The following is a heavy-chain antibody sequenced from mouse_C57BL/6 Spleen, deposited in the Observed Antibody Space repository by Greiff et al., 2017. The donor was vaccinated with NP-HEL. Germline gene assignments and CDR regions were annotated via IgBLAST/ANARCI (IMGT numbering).Heavy chain of an antibody. CDR2: IYPGSGST. Sequence: VQLQQSGAELVKPGASVKMSCKASGYTFTSYWITWVKQRPGQGLEWIGDIYPGSGSTNYNEKFKSKATLTVDTSSSTAYMQLSSLTSEDSAVYYCAPYYSKEGYFDYWGQGTTLTVSS. D-gene: IGHD2-5*01. CDR3: APYYSKEGYFDY. CDR1: GYTFTSYW. J-gene: IGHJ2*01. V-gene: IGHV1-55*01.